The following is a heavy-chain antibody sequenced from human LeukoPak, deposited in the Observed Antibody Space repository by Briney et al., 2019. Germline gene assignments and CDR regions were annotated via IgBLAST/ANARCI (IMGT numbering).Heavy chain of an antibody. J-gene: IGHJ6*03. CDR2: IKQDGSEK. CDR3: ARGPLGQLVRYYYYMDV. CDR1: GFTFSSYW. Sequence: GGSLRLSCAASGFTFSSYWMNWVRQAPGKGLEWVANIKQDGSEKYYVDSVKGRFTISRDNAKNSLYLQMNSLRAEDTAVYYCARGPLGQLVRYYYYMDVWGKGTTVTVSS. V-gene: IGHV3-7*01. D-gene: IGHD6-6*01.